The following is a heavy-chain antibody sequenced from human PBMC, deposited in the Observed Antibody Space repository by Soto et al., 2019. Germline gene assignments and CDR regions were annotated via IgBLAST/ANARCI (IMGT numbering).Heavy chain of an antibody. CDR2: IYHSGST. D-gene: IGHD3-3*01. CDR1: GGSIRSSNG. J-gene: IGHJ6*02. Sequence: SETLSLTCAVSGGSIRSSNGWSWVRKPPGKGLEWIGEIYHSGSTNYNPSLKSRVTISVDKSKNQFSLKLSSVTAADTAVYYCARGPSTQAYYDFWSGYPPHYGMDVWGQGTTVTVFS. V-gene: IGHV4-4*02. CDR3: ARGPSTQAYYDFWSGYPPHYGMDV.